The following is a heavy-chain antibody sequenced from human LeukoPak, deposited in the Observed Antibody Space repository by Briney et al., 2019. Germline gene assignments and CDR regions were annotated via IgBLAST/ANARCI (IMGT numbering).Heavy chain of an antibody. V-gene: IGHV3-7*05. J-gene: IGHJ5*02. CDR3: ARRVGAIDP. CDR2: IKKDGSEK. CDR1: GFXFSSYW. Sequence: GGSLRLSCVASGFXFSSYWISWVRQAPGKGLEWVDNIKKDGSEKYYVDSVKGRFTISRDNAKNSLYLQIYGLRADDTGVYYCARRVGAIDPWGQGTLVAV. D-gene: IGHD1-26*01.